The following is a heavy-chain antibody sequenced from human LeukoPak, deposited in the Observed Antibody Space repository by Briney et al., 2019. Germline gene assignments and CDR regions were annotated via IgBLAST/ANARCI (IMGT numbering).Heavy chain of an antibody. Sequence: SETLSLTCTVSGGSISSSSYYWAWIRQPPGKGLEWIGSINYSGNTFYNPSLKSRVTISVDTSKNQSSLKLSSMTAADTAVYYCARSKVGWLLQDWGQGTLVTVSS. CDR1: GGSISSSSYY. V-gene: IGHV4-39*01. J-gene: IGHJ4*02. CDR3: ARSKVGWLLQD. CDR2: INYSGNT. D-gene: IGHD3-3*01.